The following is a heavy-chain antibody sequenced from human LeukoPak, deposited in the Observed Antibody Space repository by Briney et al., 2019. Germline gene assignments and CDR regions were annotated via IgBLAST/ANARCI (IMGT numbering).Heavy chain of an antibody. CDR1: GFTFSSYG. CDR2: ISYDGSNK. D-gene: IGHD3-3*01. V-gene: IGHV3-30*03. J-gene: IGHJ4*02. CDR3: ARDSANDFWSGYKDY. Sequence: GGSLRLSCAASGFTFSSYGMHWVRQAPGKGLEWVAVISYDGSNKYYADSVKGRFTISRDNSKNTLYLQMNSLRAEDTAVYYCARDSANDFWSGYKDYWGQGTLVTVSS.